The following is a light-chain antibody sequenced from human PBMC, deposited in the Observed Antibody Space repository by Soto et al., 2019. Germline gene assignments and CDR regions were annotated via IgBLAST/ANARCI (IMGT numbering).Light chain of an antibody. J-gene: IGLJ1*01. V-gene: IGLV2-23*01. CDR3: GAWDDRLTVYV. CDR1: SSDVGSYNS. CDR2: EGS. Sequence: QSVLTQPASVSGSPGQSIAISCTGTSSDVGSYNSVSWYQQHPGKAPKLMIYEGSKRPSGVSDRFSGSKSGNTASLTISGLQAEDEADYYCGAWDDRLTVYVFGSGTKVTVL.